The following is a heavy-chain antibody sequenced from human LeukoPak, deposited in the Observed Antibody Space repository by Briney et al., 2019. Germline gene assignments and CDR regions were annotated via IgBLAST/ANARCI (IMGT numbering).Heavy chain of an antibody. V-gene: IGHV3-30*18. CDR2: ISYDGSNK. D-gene: IGHD3-10*01. CDR3: AKGGDSAD. CDR1: GFTFSSYV. Sequence: PGGSLRLSCAASGFTFSSYVMHWVRQAPGKGLEWVAVISYDGSNKYYADSVKGRFTISRDNSKNTLYLQMNSLRAEDTAVYYCAKGGDSADWGQGTLVTVSS. J-gene: IGHJ4*02.